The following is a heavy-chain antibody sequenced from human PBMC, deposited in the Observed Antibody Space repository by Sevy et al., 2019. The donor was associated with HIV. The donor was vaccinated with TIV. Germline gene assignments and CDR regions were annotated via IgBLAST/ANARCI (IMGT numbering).Heavy chain of an antibody. D-gene: IGHD2-2*01. V-gene: IGHV3-15*01. CDR2: IKSKTGGGTT. CDR3: TTGLVGVVVPAAHDAFDI. J-gene: IGHJ3*02. CDR1: GFTFSNAW. Sequence: GGSLRLSCAASGFTFSNAWMSWVRQAPGKGLEWVGRIKSKTGGGTTDYAAHVKGRFTISSDDSKNTLYLQMHSLKTGDTAVDYCTTGLVGVVVPAAHDAFDIWGQGTMVTVSS.